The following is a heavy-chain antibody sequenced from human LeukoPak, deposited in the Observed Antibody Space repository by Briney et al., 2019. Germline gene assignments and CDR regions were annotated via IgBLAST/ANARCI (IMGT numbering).Heavy chain of an antibody. J-gene: IGHJ4*02. CDR1: GFTFSGSA. Sequence: GGSLRLSCAASGFTFSGSAMHWVRQASGKGLEWVGRIRSKANSYATAYAASVKGRFTISRDDSKNTAYLQMNSLKTEDTAVYYCTSPRSSGSYYWNYWGQGTLVTVSS. D-gene: IGHD3-10*01. CDR3: TSPRSSGSYYWNY. CDR2: IRSKANSYAT. V-gene: IGHV3-73*01.